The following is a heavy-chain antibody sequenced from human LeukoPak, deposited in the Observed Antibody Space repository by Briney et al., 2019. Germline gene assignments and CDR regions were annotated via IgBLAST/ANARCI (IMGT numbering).Heavy chain of an antibody. CDR2: IKSKSDGGST. J-gene: IGHJ4*01. CDR3: TTDLSLSGELIAQ. CDR1: GVTLSDAW. V-gene: IGHV3-15*01. Sequence: GGSLRLSCAASGVTLSDAWLSGGPEALGGGVWCGGRIKSKSDGGSTDYAAPVKDRFTISRDNSKNTVYLQMNSLKIEDTAVYYCTTDLSLSGELIAQWGHGILVTVSS. D-gene: IGHD3-10*01.